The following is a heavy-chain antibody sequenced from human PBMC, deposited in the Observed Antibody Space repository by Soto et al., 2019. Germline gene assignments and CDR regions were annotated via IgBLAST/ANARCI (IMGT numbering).Heavy chain of an antibody. Sequence: LSLTCTVSGGSISSYYWSWIRQPPGKGLEWIGYIYYSGSTNYNPSLKSRVTISVDTSKNQFSLKLSSVTAADTAVYYCARLVRGDYNFDYWGQGTLVTVSS. CDR2: IYYSGST. CDR3: ARLVRGDYNFDY. CDR1: GGSISSYY. J-gene: IGHJ4*02. D-gene: IGHD4-17*01. V-gene: IGHV4-59*01.